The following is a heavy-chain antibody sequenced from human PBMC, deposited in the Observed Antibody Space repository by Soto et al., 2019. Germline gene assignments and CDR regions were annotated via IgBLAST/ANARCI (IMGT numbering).Heavy chain of an antibody. CDR3: AKGRYDFWSGYSPSYYYYGMDV. V-gene: IGHV3-30*18. J-gene: IGHJ6*02. CDR2: ISYDGSNK. D-gene: IGHD3-3*01. Sequence: PGVPLRLYCAASGFTFSSYGMHWVSQAPGKGLEWVAVISYDGSNKYYADSVKGRFTISRDNSKNTLYLQMNSLRAEDTAVYYCAKGRYDFWSGYSPSYYYYGMDVWGQGTTVTVSS. CDR1: GFTFSSYG.